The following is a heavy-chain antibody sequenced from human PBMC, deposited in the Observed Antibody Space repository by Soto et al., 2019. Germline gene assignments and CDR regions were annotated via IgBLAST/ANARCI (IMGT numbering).Heavy chain of an antibody. J-gene: IGHJ4*02. CDR2: IYYSGPT. CDR3: ARRQFHGPIDY. Sequence: QVQLQESGPGLVKPSDTLSLTCAVSGYSISSSNWWGWIRQPPGKGLEWMGYIYYSGPTYYNPSLKSRVTLSVHTSNNQFSLKLTSVTAVDTAVYYCARRQFHGPIDYWGQGTLVTVSS. D-gene: IGHD4-17*01. V-gene: IGHV4-28*01. CDR1: GYSISSSNW.